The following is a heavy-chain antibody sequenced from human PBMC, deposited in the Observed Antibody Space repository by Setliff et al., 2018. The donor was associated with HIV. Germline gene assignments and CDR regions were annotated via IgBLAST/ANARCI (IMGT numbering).Heavy chain of an antibody. V-gene: IGHV4-39*01. CDR1: GGSISSSSYY. Sequence: PSETLSLTCTVSGGSISSSSYYWGWIRQPPGKGLEWIGSIYYSGSTYYNPSLKSRVTISVYTSKNQFSLKLSSVTAADTALYYCASEQTYYDFWSGYYLGGVFDPWGQGTLVTVSS. CDR2: IYYSGST. CDR3: ASEQTYYDFWSGYYLGGVFDP. J-gene: IGHJ5*02. D-gene: IGHD3-3*01.